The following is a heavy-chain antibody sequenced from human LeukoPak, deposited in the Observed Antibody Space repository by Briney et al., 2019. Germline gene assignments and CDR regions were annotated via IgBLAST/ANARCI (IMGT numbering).Heavy chain of an antibody. V-gene: IGHV1-18*01. CDR1: GYTFTSYG. CDR2: ISAYNGNT. CDR3: ARETLGHIVVVTARDYYYGMDV. D-gene: IGHD2-21*02. Sequence: ASVKLSCKASGYTFTSYGISWVRQAPGQGLEWMGWISAYNGNTNYAQKLQGRVTMTTDTSTNTAYMELRSLRSDDTAVYYCARETLGHIVVVTARDYYYGMDVWGQGTTVTVSS. J-gene: IGHJ6*02.